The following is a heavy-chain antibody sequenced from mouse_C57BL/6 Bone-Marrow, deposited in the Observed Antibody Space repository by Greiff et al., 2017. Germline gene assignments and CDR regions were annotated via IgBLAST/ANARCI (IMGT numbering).Heavy chain of an antibody. CDR3: ARPYYRNNWFFDV. CDR2: IDPGSGST. J-gene: IGHJ1*03. CDR1: GYTFTSYW. D-gene: IGHD2-10*01. Sequence: VQLQQSGAELVKPGASVKMSCKASGYTFTSYWITWVKQRPGQGLEWIGEIDPGSGSTNYNEKFKSKATLTVDTSSSTAYMQLSSLTSEDSTVYYCARPYYRNNWFFDVWGTGTTVTVSS. V-gene: IGHV1-55*01.